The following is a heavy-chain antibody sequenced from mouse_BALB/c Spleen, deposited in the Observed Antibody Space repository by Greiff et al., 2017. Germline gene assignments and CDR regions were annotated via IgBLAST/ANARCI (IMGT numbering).Heavy chain of an antibody. J-gene: IGHJ4*01. CDR1: GYTFSSYW. V-gene: IGHV1-9*01. CDR3: ARSDPHYYAMDY. Sequence: VQLQQSGAELMKPGASVKISCKATGYTFSSYWIEWVKQRPGHGLEWIGEILPGSGSTNYNEKFKGKATFTADTSSNTAYMQLSSLTSEDSAVYYCARSDPHYYAMDYWGQGTSVTVSS. CDR2: ILPGSGST.